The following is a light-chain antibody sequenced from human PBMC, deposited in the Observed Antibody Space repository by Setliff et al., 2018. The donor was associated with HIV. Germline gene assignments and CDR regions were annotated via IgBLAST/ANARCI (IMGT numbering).Light chain of an antibody. CDR3: CSYTSSLTYV. Sequence: QSALTQPASVSGSPGQSITISCSGSSSDVGSYNFVSWYQQHPGKAPQVIIYDVSRRPSGVSSRFSGSKSGNTASLTISGLRAEDQADYYCCSYTSSLTYVFGTGTKVTVL. V-gene: IGLV2-14*03. CDR1: SSDVGSYNF. CDR2: DVS. J-gene: IGLJ1*01.